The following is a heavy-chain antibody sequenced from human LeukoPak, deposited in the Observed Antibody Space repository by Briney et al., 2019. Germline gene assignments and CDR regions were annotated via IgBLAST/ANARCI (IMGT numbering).Heavy chain of an antibody. D-gene: IGHD3-10*01. CDR2: IYYSGST. CDR1: GGSISSYY. J-gene: IGHJ4*02. Sequence: PSETLSLTCTVSGGSISSYYWSWIRQPPGKGLEWIGYIYYSGSTNYNPSLKSRVTISVDTSKNQSTLKLSSVTAADTAVYYCARAETSNYYGSGSYYYWGQGTLVTVSS. CDR3: ARAETSNYYGSGSYYY. V-gene: IGHV4-59*01.